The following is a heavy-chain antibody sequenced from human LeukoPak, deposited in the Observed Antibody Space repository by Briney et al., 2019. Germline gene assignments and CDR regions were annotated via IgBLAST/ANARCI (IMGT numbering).Heavy chain of an antibody. J-gene: IGHJ4*02. D-gene: IGHD3-22*01. CDR3: ARVRLTMIVVVDY. Sequence: PSETLSLTCTVFGYSISSAYSWGWIRQPPGKGLEWIGSIYHNGNTYYNSSLKSRVTMSADTSENQFSLKLSSVTAADTAVYYCARVRLTMIVVVDYWGQGTLVTVSS. CDR1: GYSISSAYS. V-gene: IGHV4-38-2*02. CDR2: IYHNGNT.